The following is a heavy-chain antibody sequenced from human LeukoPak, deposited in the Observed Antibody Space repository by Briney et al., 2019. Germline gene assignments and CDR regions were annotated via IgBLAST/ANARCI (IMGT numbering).Heavy chain of an antibody. CDR1: GFTFSSYA. CDR3: GKETVVVVCCSDY. V-gene: IGHV3-23*01. CDR2: ISGSGGST. D-gene: IGHD3-22*01. J-gene: IGHJ4*02. Sequence: GGSLRLSCAASGFTFSSYAMSWVRQAPGKGLEWVSAISGSGGSTYYADSVEGRFTISRDNSKNTLYLQMNSLRAEDKAVYYRGKETVVVVCCSDYWGQGTLVTVSS.